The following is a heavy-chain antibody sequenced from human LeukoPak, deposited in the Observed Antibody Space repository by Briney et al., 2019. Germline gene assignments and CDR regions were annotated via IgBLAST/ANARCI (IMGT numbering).Heavy chain of an antibody. CDR1: GGTFSSYA. J-gene: IGHJ3*01. D-gene: IGHD4-17*01. Sequence: GASVKVSCKASGGTFSSYAISWVGQAPGQGLEWIGWIIVGGGATNYAQSLQGRFTITRDMSTNTAYMELSSLGSEDSAVYYCAAELYGVYTDCCTFHLWGQGTMVTVSS. CDR2: IIVGGGAT. CDR3: AAELYGVYTDCCTFHL. V-gene: IGHV1-58*02.